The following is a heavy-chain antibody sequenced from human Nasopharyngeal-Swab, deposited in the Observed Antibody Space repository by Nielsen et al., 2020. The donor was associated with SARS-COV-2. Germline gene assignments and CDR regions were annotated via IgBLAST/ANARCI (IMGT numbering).Heavy chain of an antibody. J-gene: IGHJ4*02. Sequence: GASLQISCAASGFTFSSYGMHWVRQAPGKGLEWVAVIWYDGSNKYYADSVKGRFTISRGNSKNTLYLQMNSLRAEDTAVYYCARDFPFGGDVVYWGQGTLVTVSS. CDR2: IWYDGSNK. D-gene: IGHD3-10*01. CDR3: ARDFPFGGDVVY. V-gene: IGHV3-33*01. CDR1: GFTFSSYG.